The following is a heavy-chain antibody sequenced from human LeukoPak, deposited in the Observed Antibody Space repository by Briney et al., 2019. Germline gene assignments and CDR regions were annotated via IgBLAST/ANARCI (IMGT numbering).Heavy chain of an antibody. Sequence: ASVKVSCKASGYTFTGYYMHWVRQAPGQGLEWMGWINPNSGGTNYAQKFQGRVTMTRDTSISTAYMELSRLRSDDTAVYYCARGRITMVRGVIHNYYYYYYMDVWGKGTTVTISS. J-gene: IGHJ6*03. CDR2: INPNSGGT. CDR1: GYTFTGYY. CDR3: ARGRITMVRGVIHNYYYYYYMDV. V-gene: IGHV1-2*02. D-gene: IGHD3-10*01.